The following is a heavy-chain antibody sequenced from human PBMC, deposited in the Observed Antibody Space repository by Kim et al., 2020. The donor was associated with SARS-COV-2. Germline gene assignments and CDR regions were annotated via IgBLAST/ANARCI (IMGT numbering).Heavy chain of an antibody. CDR3: ARDLVPKVLRFLEWSLPPGMDV. V-gene: IGHV3-48*02. Sequence: GGSLRLSCAASGFTFSSYSMNWVRQAPGKGLEWVSYISSSSSTIYYADSVKGRFTISRDNAKNSLYLQMNSLRDEDTAVYYCARDLVPKVLRFLEWSLPPGMDVWGQGTTVTVSS. D-gene: IGHD3-3*01. J-gene: IGHJ6*02. CDR2: ISSSSSTI. CDR1: GFTFSSYS.